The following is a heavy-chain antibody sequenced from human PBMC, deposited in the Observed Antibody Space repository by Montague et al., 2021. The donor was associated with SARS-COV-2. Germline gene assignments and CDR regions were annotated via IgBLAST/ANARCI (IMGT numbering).Heavy chain of an antibody. Sequence: SLRLSCAASGFTFSSFTMSWVRLAPGKGLEWVSTISGSGGSTWYADSVKGRFTISRDNSKSTLFLQMNSLRAEDTALYYCTGADNYGSWGRGTLVNVSS. J-gene: IGHJ5*02. CDR3: TGADNYGS. CDR2: ISGSGGST. D-gene: IGHD4-17*01. V-gene: IGHV3-23*01. CDR1: GFTFSSFT.